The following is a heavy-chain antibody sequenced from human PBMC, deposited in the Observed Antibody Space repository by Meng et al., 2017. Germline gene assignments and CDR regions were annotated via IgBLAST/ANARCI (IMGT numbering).Heavy chain of an antibody. Sequence: GGSLRLSCAASGFTFSSYAMSWVRQAPGKGLEWVSAISGSGGSTYYADSVKGRFTISRDNSKNTLYLQMNSLRAEDTAVYYCAKDHGHYDSGLGSFDYWGQGTLVTVSS. CDR3: AKDHGHYDSGLGSFDY. CDR2: ISGSGGST. D-gene: IGHD3-22*01. V-gene: IGHV3-23*01. CDR1: GFTFSSYA. J-gene: IGHJ4*02.